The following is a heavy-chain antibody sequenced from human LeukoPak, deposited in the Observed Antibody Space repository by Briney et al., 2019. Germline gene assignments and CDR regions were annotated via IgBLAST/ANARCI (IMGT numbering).Heavy chain of an antibody. J-gene: IGHJ4*02. D-gene: IGHD5-18*01. CDR2: IKQDEREK. CDR3: ERDYDVDTAIRHPN. Sequence: GGSLRLSCAASGLTFSSYCVSCVRQAPGKGREWVPNIKQDEREKYYVYSVKGRFTSSRDNAKNSMYLQMNKLRGEDTAVYYCERDYDVDTAIRHPNWGQGTLVTVSS. CDR1: GLTFSSYC. V-gene: IGHV3-7*03.